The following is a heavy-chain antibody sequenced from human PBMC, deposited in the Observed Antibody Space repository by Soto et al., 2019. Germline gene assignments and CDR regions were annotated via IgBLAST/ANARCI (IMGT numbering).Heavy chain of an antibody. CDR1: GFTFSSYD. D-gene: IGHD6-13*01. Sequence: EVQLVESGGGLVQPGGSLRLSCAASGFTFSSYDMHWVRQVTGKGLEWVSAIGAAGDTYYPDSVKGRFTISRENDKNSLYLQMNSLRAEDTAVYYCASGGWGSSWYEGGSRIDYWGQGPLVTVSS. CDR2: IGAAGDT. V-gene: IGHV3-13*01. CDR3: ASGGWGSSWYEGGSRIDY. J-gene: IGHJ4*02.